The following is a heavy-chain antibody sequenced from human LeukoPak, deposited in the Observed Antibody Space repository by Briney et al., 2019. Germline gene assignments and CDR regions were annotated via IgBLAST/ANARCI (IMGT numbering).Heavy chain of an antibody. J-gene: IGHJ5*02. D-gene: IGHD3-10*01. CDR1: GYTFTGYY. V-gene: IGHV1-2*02. CDR3: ARMNVLLWFGEPNWFDP. Sequence: SVKVSCKASGYTFTGYYMHWVRQAPGQGLEWMGWINPNSGGTNYAQKFQGRVTMTRGTSISTAYMELSRLRSDDTAVYYCARMNVLLWFGEPNWFDPWGQGTLVTVSS. CDR2: INPNSGGT.